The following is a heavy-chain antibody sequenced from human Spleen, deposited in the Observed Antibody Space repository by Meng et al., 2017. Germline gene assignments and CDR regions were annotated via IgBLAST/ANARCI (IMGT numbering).Heavy chain of an antibody. D-gene: IGHD2-21*02. CDR3: AKGADYSWFDP. J-gene: IGHJ5*02. CDR1: GFTFSSYG. CDR2: IWYDGSNK. V-gene: IGHV3-33*06. Sequence: GESLKISCAASGFTFSSYGMHWVRQAPGKGLEWVAVIWYDGSNKYYGDSVKGRFTISRDNSKNTLFLQMNSLRAEDTAVYFCAKGADYSWFDPWGQGTLVTVSS.